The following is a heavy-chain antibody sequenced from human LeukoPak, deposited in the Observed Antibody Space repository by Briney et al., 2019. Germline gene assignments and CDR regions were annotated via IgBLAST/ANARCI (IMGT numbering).Heavy chain of an antibody. CDR3: AIGYVSGGYHHRVFYS. Sequence: GASVKVSCKASGYTFNTYGITWVRQAPGQGLEWVGWISPYNGDTDYAQKFQGRVTLTTDKSTTTGNMELTSLRSDDTAVYYCAIGYVSGGYHHRVFYSWGQGTLVTVSS. CDR2: ISPYNGDT. CDR1: GYTFNTYG. J-gene: IGHJ4*02. D-gene: IGHD3-22*01. V-gene: IGHV1-18*01.